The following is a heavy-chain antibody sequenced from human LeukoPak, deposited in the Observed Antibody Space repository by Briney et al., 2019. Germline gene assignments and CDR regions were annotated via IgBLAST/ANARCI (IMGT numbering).Heavy chain of an antibody. J-gene: IGHJ4*02. V-gene: IGHV4-38-2*01. CDR1: GYSISSGYY. D-gene: IGHD5-12*01. Sequence: PSETLSLTCAVSGYSISSGYYWGWIRQPPGEGLEWIGSIYHSGSTYYNPSLKSRVTISVDTSKNQFSLKLSSVTAADTAVYYCARHPTLGGYEHCDYWGQGTLVTVSS. CDR3: ARHPTLGGYEHCDY. CDR2: IYHSGST.